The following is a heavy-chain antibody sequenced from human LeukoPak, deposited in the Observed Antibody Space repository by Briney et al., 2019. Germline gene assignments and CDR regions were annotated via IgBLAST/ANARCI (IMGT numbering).Heavy chain of an antibody. CDR2: TSGSGGTK. J-gene: IGHJ4*02. V-gene: IGHV3-23*01. Sequence: PGGSLRLSCAASGFIFKNHAMSWVRQAPGKGLEWVSATSGSGGTKFYADSVKGRFTISRDNSKDTLYLQMNSLRAEDTAIYYCARSRSDYSFYFDYWGQGTLVTVSS. CDR3: ARSRSDYSFYFDY. CDR1: GFIFKNHA. D-gene: IGHD4-11*01.